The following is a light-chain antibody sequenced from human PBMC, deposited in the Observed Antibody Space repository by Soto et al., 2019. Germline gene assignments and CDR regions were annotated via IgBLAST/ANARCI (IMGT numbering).Light chain of an antibody. V-gene: IGKV3-20*01. CDR3: QHYGNSPPEYT. CDR2: GAS. J-gene: IGKJ3*01. CDR1: QSIGSSF. Sequence: EIVLTQSPGTLSLSPGERATLSCRASQSIGSSFLAWYQQRPGRAPRLLIFGASYRATGIPDRFSGSGSGTDFTITISRLEPEDFAVYYWQHYGNSPPEYTFGPGTNVD.